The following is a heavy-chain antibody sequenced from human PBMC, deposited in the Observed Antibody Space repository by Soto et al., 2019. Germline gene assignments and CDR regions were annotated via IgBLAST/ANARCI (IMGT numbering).Heavy chain of an antibody. J-gene: IGHJ4*02. CDR1: GLTVSTNP. CDR3: ARDLSGH. Sequence: ESGGGLVQPGGSLRLSCAASGLTVSTNPMSWVRQAPGKGLEWVSVIYTVGGTHSAVSVKGRFTISRDNSKNTVNLQMNCLRPEDTAVYSCARDLSGHCGQGTLVTVSS. V-gene: IGHV3-66*01. CDR2: IYTVGGT.